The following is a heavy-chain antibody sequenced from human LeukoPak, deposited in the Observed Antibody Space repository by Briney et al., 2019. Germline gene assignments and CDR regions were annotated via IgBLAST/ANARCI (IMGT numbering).Heavy chain of an antibody. CDR2: ISYDGSNK. CDR1: GFTFSTYW. Sequence: GGSLRLSCAASGFTFSTYWMSWVRQAPGKGLEWVAVISYDGSNKYYADSVKGRFTISRDNSKNTLYLQMNSLRAEDTAVYFCARGKEYYDFWSGYYGYFDYWGQGTLVTVSS. J-gene: IGHJ4*02. V-gene: IGHV3-30-3*01. D-gene: IGHD3-3*01. CDR3: ARGKEYYDFWSGYYGYFDY.